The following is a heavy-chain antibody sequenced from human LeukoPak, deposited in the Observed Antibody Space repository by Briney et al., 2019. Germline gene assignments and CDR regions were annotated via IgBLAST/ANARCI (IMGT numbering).Heavy chain of an antibody. Sequence: GESLKISCKGSGYSFTSYWIGWVRQMPGKGLEWMGIIYPGDSDTRYSPSFQGQVTISADKSISTAYLQWSSLKASDTAMYYCASRVAGYSSSWYTWDFDYWGQGTLVTVSS. J-gene: IGHJ4*02. CDR3: ASRVAGYSSSWYTWDFDY. CDR2: IYPGDSDT. CDR1: GYSFTSYW. V-gene: IGHV5-51*01. D-gene: IGHD6-13*01.